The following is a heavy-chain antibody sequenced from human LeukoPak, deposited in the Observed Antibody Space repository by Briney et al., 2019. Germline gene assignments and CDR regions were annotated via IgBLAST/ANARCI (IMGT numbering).Heavy chain of an antibody. Sequence: SETLSLTCTVSGGSISSSSYYWGWIRQPPGKGLEWIGSIYYSGSTYYNPSLKSRVTISVDTSKNQFSLKLSSVTAVDTAVYYCARHGFRRGSGRADAFDIWGQGTMVTVSS. J-gene: IGHJ3*02. D-gene: IGHD3-10*01. CDR2: IYYSGST. V-gene: IGHV4-39*01. CDR3: ARHGFRRGSGRADAFDI. CDR1: GGSISSSSYY.